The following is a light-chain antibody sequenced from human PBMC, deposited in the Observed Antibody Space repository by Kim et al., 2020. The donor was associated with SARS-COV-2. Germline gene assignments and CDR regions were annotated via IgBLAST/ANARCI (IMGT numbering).Light chain of an antibody. CDR2: AAS. CDR1: QSINNV. V-gene: IGKV1-39*01. Sequence: LSASIGDIVTITCRASQSINNVLNWYQQRPGTAPKLLIYAASTLQSGVPSRFSGSGSGTDFSLTISSLQPEDIATCYCQESYNVHIFGQGTKLEI. CDR3: QESYNVHI. J-gene: IGKJ2*01.